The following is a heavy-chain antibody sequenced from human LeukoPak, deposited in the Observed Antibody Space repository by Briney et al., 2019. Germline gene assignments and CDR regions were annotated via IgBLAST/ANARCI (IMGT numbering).Heavy chain of an antibody. CDR2: ISGSGGST. CDR1: GFTVSSNY. D-gene: IGHD3-3*01. J-gene: IGHJ4*02. CDR3: AKAPIWSGYHDY. Sequence: GGSLRLSCAASGFTVSSNYMSRVRQAPGKGLEWVSAISGSGGSTYYADSVKGRFTISRDNSKNTLYLQMNSLRAEDTAVYYCAKAPIWSGYHDYWGQGTLVTVSS. V-gene: IGHV3-23*01.